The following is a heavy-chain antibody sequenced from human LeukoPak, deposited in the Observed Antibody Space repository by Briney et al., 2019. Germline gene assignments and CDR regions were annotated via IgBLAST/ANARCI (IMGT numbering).Heavy chain of an antibody. J-gene: IGHJ4*02. CDR2: IYPGDSDT. CDR3: GRHKPGIQLFSRAPARYYFDY. D-gene: IGHD5-18*01. CDR1: GSGFTAYW. Sequence: GESLKISCKGSGSGFTAYWIGWVRQMPGKGLEWMGIIYPGDSDTKYSPSFQGQVTISADKSIGTAYLPWSSLKASDAAMYYGGRHKPGIQLFSRAPARYYFDYWGQGTLVTVSS. V-gene: IGHV5-51*01.